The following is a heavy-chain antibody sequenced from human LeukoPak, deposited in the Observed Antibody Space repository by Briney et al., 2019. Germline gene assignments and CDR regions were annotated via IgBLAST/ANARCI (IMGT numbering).Heavy chain of an antibody. Sequence: ASVKVSCKASGYTLTSYDINWVRQATGQGLEWMGWMNPNSGNTGYAQKFQGRVTMTRNTSISTAYMELSSLRSEDTAVYYCARDPYYYDSSGYRDAFDIWGQGTMVTVSS. J-gene: IGHJ3*02. CDR3: ARDPYYYDSSGYRDAFDI. D-gene: IGHD3-22*01. CDR1: GYTLTSYD. V-gene: IGHV1-8*01. CDR2: MNPNSGNT.